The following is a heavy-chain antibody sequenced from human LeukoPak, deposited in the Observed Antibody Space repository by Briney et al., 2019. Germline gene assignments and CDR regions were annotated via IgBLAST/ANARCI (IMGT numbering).Heavy chain of an antibody. V-gene: IGHV3-30*01. Sequence: GGSLRLSCAASGFTFSGNVMHWVRQAPGKGLEWVALTSYDGNNKFYADSVKGRFTISRDNSRNTLYLQMNSLRGEDAAVYSCARGGIPTGPYYYFYYMDVWGKGTAVTVSS. CDR2: TSYDGNNK. CDR3: ARGGIPTGPYYYFYYMDV. D-gene: IGHD3-10*01. J-gene: IGHJ6*03. CDR1: GFTFSGNV.